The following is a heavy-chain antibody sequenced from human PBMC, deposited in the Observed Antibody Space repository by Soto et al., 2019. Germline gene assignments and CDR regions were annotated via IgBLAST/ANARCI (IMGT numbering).Heavy chain of an antibody. CDR2: IWYDGSNK. J-gene: IGHJ6*04. Sequence: AGSVRLCGAASGFTFSSYGMHWVRKAPGKGLEWVAVIWYDGSNKYYADSVKGRFTISRDNSKNTLYPQMNSLRAEDTVLFYCAREQGRVPNSHYGMAVWAKGTTVPVSS. CDR3: AREQGRVPNSHYGMAV. D-gene: IGHD6-19*01. CDR1: GFTFSSYG. V-gene: IGHV3-33*01.